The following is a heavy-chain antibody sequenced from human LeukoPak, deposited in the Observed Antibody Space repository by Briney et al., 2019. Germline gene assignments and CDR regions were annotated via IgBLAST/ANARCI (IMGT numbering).Heavy chain of an antibody. CDR1: GFTFDDYA. CDR3: AKDTQGMTGGFDY. V-gene: IGHV3-9*01. Sequence: LGGSLTLSCAASGFTFDDYAMHWVRQAPGEGLEWVSGINWNSGTIGYADSVKGRFTISRDNAKNPLYLQVSSLRTEDTALYYCAKDTQGMTGGFDYWGQGTLVTVSS. J-gene: IGHJ4*02. D-gene: IGHD4-23*01. CDR2: INWNSGTI.